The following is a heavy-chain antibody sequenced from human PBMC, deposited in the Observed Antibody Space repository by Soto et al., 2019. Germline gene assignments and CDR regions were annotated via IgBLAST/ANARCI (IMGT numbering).Heavy chain of an antibody. J-gene: IGHJ4*02. CDR3: TKGGRTTSYYWEY. CDR2: MDGRRGNI. V-gene: IGHV3-48*01. CDR1: GFSLSLYY. Sequence: GGSLRLSCAASGFSLSLYYMTWVRQTPGTGLEWVAHMDGRRGNIGYADSVKGRFTISRAKASNTLFLQMDSVTADDTGIYFCTKGGRTTSYYWEYWGPGALVTVSS. D-gene: IGHD2-2*01.